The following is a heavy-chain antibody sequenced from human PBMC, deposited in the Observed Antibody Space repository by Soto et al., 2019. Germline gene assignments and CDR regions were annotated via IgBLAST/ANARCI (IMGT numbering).Heavy chain of an antibody. CDR1: GYTFTSYD. CDR2: MNPNSGNT. CDR3: ARGRAGTYYYDSSGYRDAFDI. D-gene: IGHD3-22*01. J-gene: IGHJ3*02. V-gene: IGHV1-8*01. Sequence: QVQLVQSGAEVKKPGASVKVSCKASGYTFTSYDINWVRQATGQGLEWMGWMNPNSGNTGYAQKFQGRVTMTRNTSMRPAYMGLSSLRTEDTAVYYCARGRAGTYYYDSSGYRDAFDIWGQGTMVTVSS.